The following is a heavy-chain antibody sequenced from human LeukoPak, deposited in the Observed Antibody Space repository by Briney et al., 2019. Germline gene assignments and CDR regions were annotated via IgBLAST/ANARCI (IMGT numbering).Heavy chain of an antibody. CDR2: ICYSGST. J-gene: IGHJ3*02. CDR3: ARVYDYGGKLDAFDI. V-gene: IGHV4-39*07. Sequence: PSETLSLTCTVSGGSISSSSYYWGWIRQPPGKGLEWIGSICYSGSTYYNPSLKSRVTISVDTSKNQFSLKLSSVTAADTAVYYCARVYDYGGKLDAFDIWGQGTMVTVSS. CDR1: GGSISSSSYY. D-gene: IGHD4-23*01.